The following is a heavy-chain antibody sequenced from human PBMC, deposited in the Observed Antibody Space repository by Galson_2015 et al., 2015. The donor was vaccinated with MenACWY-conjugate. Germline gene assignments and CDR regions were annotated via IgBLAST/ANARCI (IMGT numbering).Heavy chain of an antibody. J-gene: IGHJ4*02. D-gene: IGHD4-11*01. V-gene: IGHV6-1*01. CDR3: ARGDNDYTPRFDY. CDR1: GDSVSSTST. CDR2: TYYRSKWFN. Sequence: CAISGDSVSSTSTWNWIRQSPSRGLEWLGRTYYRSKWFNDYAVSVESRIIINPDTSKNQFSLQLNSVTPEDTAVYYCARGDNDYTPRFDYWGQGTLVTVSS.